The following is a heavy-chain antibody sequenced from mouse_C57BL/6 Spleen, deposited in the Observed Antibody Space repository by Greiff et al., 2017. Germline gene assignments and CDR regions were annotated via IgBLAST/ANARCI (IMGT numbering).Heavy chain of an antibody. CDR3: AVTVQGNYAMDY. CDR1: GYTFTNYW. Sequence: QVQLQQSGAELVRPGTSVKMSCKASGYTFTNYWIGWAKQRPGHGLEWIGDIYPGGGYTNYNEKFKGKDTLTADKSSSTAYMQFSSLTSEDSAIYYCAVTVQGNYAMDYWGQGTSVTVSS. D-gene: IGHD2-1*01. CDR2: IYPGGGYT. J-gene: IGHJ4*01. V-gene: IGHV1-63*01.